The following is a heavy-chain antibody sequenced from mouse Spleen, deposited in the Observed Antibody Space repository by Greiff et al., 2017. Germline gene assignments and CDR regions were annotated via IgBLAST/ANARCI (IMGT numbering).Heavy chain of an antibody. CDR3: AYSNYAMDY. V-gene: IGHV5-4*01. CDR1: GFTFSSYA. J-gene: IGHJ4*01. CDR2: ISDGGSYT. Sequence: EVHLVESGGGLVKPGGSLKLSCAASGFTFSSYAMSWVRQTPEKRLEWVATISDGGSYTYYPDNVKGRFTISRDNAKNNLYLQMSHLKSEDTAMYYCAYSNYAMDYWGQGTSVTVSS. D-gene: IGHD2-5*01.